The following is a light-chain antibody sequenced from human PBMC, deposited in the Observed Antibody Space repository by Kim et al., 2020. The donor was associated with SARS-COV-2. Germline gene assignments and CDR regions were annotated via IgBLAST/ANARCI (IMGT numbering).Light chain of an antibody. CDR2: AAS. Sequence: GDRVTIPCRASQAISNYLAWYRQKTGEVPRLLIYAASSLQSGVPSRFSGSGSGTDFTLTISSLQPEDVATYYCQKYNTAPHTFGQGTNLEI. CDR3: QKYNTAPHT. V-gene: IGKV1-27*01. J-gene: IGKJ2*01. CDR1: QAISNY.